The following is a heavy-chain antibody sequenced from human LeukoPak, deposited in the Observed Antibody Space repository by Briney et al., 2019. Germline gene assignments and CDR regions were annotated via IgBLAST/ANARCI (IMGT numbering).Heavy chain of an antibody. J-gene: IGHJ4*02. CDR3: ARASFQRWLQLGGD. CDR2: INHSGST. D-gene: IGHD5-24*01. Sequence: SETLSLTCAVYGGSFSGYYWSWIRQPPGKGLEWIGEINHSGSTNYNPSLKSRVTISVDTSKNQFSLELTSVTAADTAVYYCARASFQRWLQLGGDWGQGTLVTVSS. V-gene: IGHV4-34*01. CDR1: GGSFSGYY.